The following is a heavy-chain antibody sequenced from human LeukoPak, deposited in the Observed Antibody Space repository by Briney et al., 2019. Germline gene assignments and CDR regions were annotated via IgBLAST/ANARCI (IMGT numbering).Heavy chain of an antibody. CDR2: IKQDGTER. D-gene: IGHD6-13*01. J-gene: IGHJ4*02. Sequence: PGGSLRLSCAASGFTFTTYWMSWVRQAPGKGLEWVANIKQDGTERYYVDSVKGRFTISRDNSKNTLYLQMNSLRAEDTAVYYCARGGPAAGRFDYWGQGTLVTVSS. CDR1: GFTFTTYW. CDR3: ARGGPAAGRFDY. V-gene: IGHV3-7*01.